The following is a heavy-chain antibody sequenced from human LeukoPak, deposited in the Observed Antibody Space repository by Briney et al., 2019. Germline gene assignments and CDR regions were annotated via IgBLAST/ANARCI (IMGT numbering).Heavy chain of an antibody. CDR2: ISGSGGST. CDR1: GFTFSSYA. J-gene: IGHJ5*02. V-gene: IGHV3-23*01. CDR3: SKGVPRYSSSNWFDR. D-gene: IGHD6-19*01. Sequence: GGSLRLSCAASGFTFSSYAMSWVRQAPGKGLGWVSAISGSGGSTYYADSVKGRFTISRDNSKNTLYLQMNSLRAEDTAVYYCSKGVPRYSSSNWFDRWGKGTLVTVAS.